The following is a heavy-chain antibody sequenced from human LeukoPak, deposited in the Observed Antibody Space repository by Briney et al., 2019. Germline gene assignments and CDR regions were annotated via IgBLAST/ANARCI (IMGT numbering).Heavy chain of an antibody. J-gene: IGHJ4*02. CDR3: AKGSATIH. Sequence: PGGSLRLSCAASGFTFSSYAMSWVRQAPGKGLEWVAVISYDGSNKYYADSVKGRFTISRDNSKNTLYLQMNSLRAEDTAVYYCAKGSATIHWGQGTLVTVSS. D-gene: IGHD5-12*01. CDR1: GFTFSSYA. CDR2: ISYDGSNK. V-gene: IGHV3-30*18.